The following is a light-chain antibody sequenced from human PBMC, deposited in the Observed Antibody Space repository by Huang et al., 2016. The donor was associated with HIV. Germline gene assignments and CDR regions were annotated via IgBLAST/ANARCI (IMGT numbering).Light chain of an antibody. CDR3: HQYNNWLLS. J-gene: IGKJ4*01. Sequence: EIVMTQSPGTLSVSPGKRVTLSCRANRSVSTNLAWYQQRPGQAPRLLIYGSSTRAPGIPARFSGSGSGTDFSLIISSLQSEDFAVYYCHQYNNWLLSFGGGTRVDI. CDR1: RSVSTN. CDR2: GSS. V-gene: IGKV3-15*01.